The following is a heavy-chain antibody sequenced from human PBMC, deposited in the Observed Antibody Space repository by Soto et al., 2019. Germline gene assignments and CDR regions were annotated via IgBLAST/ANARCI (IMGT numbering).Heavy chain of an antibody. J-gene: IGHJ4*02. CDR3: ARALGQQLVDY. CDR1: GYSFTSYG. V-gene: IGHV1-18*01. D-gene: IGHD6-13*01. Sequence: QVQLVQSGAEVKKPGASVKVSCKASGYSFTSYGISWVRQAPGQGLEWMGWISAYNGNKKYAQKLQGRVTMTTDTSTSTAYMALRSLRSDATAVSYCARALGQQLVDYWGQGTLVTVSS. CDR2: ISAYNGNK.